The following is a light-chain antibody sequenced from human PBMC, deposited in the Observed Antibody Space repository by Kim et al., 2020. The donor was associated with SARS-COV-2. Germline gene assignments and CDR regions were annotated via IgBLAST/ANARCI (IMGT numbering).Light chain of an antibody. V-gene: IGKV3-20*01. CDR1: QSVSGY. Sequence: SLSPGEIAPLSCRASQSVSGYLAWYQQKPGQAPRLLIYDASNRATGIPARFSGSGSGTDFTLTISRLEPEDFAVYYCQQYGGSPYTFGQGTKLEI. CDR2: DAS. CDR3: QQYGGSPYT. J-gene: IGKJ2*01.